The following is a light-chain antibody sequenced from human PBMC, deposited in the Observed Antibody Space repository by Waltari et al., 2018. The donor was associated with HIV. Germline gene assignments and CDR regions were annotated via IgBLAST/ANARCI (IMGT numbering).Light chain of an antibody. Sequence: QSALTQPASVSGSPGQSITISCTRISSDVGDYIYVSWYQHHPGKAPKLMIYEVNNRPSGVSKRFSGSQSGNAASLTISGLQAEVEADYYCGSYTNSSTLGVFGGGTKVTVL. CDR3: GSYTNSSTLGV. CDR1: SSDVGDYIY. J-gene: IGLJ3*02. CDR2: EVN. V-gene: IGLV2-14*01.